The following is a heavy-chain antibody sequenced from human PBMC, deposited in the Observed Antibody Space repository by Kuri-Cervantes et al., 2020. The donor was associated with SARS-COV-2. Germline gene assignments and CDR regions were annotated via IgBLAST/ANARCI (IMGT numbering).Heavy chain of an antibody. J-gene: IGHJ4*02. CDR2: IIPIFGTA. V-gene: IGHV1-69*13. CDR1: GGTFSSYA. D-gene: IGHD3-3*01. CDR3: ARVHSKVPLYDFWSGYYFDY. Sequence: SVKVSCKASGGTFSSYAISWVRQAPGQGLEWMGGIIPIFGTANYAQKFQGRVTITADESTSTAYMELSSLRSEDTAVYYCARVHSKVPLYDFWSGYYFDYWGQGTLVTVSS.